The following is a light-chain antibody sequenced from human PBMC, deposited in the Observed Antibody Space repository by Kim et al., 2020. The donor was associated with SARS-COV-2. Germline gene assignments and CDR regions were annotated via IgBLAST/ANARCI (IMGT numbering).Light chain of an antibody. Sequence: GRKAAITIGAGNNRGKRVDCCQQQPGGAPVVVIYYDNGRPSGITAGFFASNTGNTATLTISRGEAGDEADYYCQVWDNRSETQVFGGGTQLTVL. J-gene: IGLJ3*02. CDR3: QVWDNRSETQV. CDR1: NNRGKR. V-gene: IGLV3-21*01. CDR2: YDN.